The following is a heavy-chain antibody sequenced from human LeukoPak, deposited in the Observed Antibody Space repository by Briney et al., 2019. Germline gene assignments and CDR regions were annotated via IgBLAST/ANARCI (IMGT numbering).Heavy chain of an antibody. J-gene: IGHJ4*02. CDR2: IRYDEIIN. D-gene: IGHD3-10*01. V-gene: IGHV3-30*02. CDR1: GFTFSSYG. CDR3: ARDGGDYGSGSYYAY. Sequence: GGSLRLSCAASGFTFSSYGMHWVRQAPGKGLEWVAFIRYDEIINYYADSVKGRFTISRDNSKNTLYLQMNSLRAEDAAVYYCARDGGDYGSGSYYAYWGQGTLVTVSS.